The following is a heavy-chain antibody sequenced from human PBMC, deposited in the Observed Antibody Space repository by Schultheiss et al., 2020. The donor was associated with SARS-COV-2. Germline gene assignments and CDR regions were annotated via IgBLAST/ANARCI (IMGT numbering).Heavy chain of an antibody. CDR1: GGSISSGGYY. CDR2: IYYSGST. D-gene: IGHD6-19*01. J-gene: IGHJ5*02. V-gene: IGHV4-31*03. CDR3: ARAVAGMGDWFDP. Sequence: SETLSLTCTVSGGSISSGGYYWSWIRQHPGKGLEWIGYIYYSGSTYYNPSLKSRVTISVDTSKNQFSLKLSSVTAADTAVYYCARAVAGMGDWFDPWGQGTLVTVSS.